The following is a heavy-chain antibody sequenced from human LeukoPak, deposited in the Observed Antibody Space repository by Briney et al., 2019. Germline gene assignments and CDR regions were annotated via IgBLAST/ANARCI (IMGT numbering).Heavy chain of an antibody. V-gene: IGHV1-18*01. CDR3: ARDEDYGIFVNVDY. D-gene: IGHD4-17*01. J-gene: IGHJ4*02. Sequence: ASVKVSCKASGYSFVLYGISWVRQGPGQGPEWMGWISTYNGNTKYAEKFQGRVTMTTDTPTSTAYMELRSLRSDDTAVYYCARDEDYGIFVNVDYWGQGTLVTVSS. CDR1: GYSFVLYG. CDR2: ISTYNGNT.